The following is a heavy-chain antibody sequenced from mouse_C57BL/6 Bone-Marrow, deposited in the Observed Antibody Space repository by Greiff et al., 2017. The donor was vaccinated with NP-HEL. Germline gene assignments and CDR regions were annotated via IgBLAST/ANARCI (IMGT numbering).Heavy chain of an antibody. CDR1: GYTFTSSW. Sequence: QVQLQQSGAELVRPGSSVKLSCKASGYTFTSSWMAWVKQRPGHGLDWIGNIYPSASETHYNKKFKDKATLTVDKSFSTAYMQLSSLTTEDSAVYYGARSPSYDYDPAWFAYWGQGTLVTVAA. D-gene: IGHD2-4*01. CDR2: IYPSASET. V-gene: IGHV1-61*01. J-gene: IGHJ3*01. CDR3: ARSPSYDYDPAWFAY.